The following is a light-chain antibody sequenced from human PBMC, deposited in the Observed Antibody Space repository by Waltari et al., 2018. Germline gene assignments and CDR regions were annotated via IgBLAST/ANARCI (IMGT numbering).Light chain of an antibody. V-gene: IGLV2-23*02. Sequence: QPALTQPASVSGSPGQSITLSCTGTSTAVGNYNLVSWSQQYPGKTPKFIIYEVSEGPSGVSNRFSGSKSGNTASLTISGLQAEDEADYYCCSYAGGTTYVFGTGTKVTVL. CDR2: EVS. J-gene: IGLJ1*01. CDR1: STAVGNYNL. CDR3: CSYAGGTTYV.